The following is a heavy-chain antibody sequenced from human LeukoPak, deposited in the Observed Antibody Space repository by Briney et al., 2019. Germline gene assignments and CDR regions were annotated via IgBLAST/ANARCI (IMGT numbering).Heavy chain of an antibody. CDR2: ISGDGGST. Sequence: PGGSLRLSCAASGFTFDDYAVHWVRQAPGKGLEWVSLISGDGGSTYYADSVKGRFTISRDNSKNSLYLQMNSLGTEDTALYYCAKDAFITMSSTDAFDIWGQGTMVTVSS. D-gene: IGHD3-10*02. CDR3: AKDAFITMSSTDAFDI. J-gene: IGHJ3*02. V-gene: IGHV3-43*02. CDR1: GFTFDDYA.